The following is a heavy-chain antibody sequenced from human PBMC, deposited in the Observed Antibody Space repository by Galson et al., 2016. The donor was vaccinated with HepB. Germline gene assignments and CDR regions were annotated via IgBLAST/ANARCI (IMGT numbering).Heavy chain of an antibody. CDR2: IIQGIGRT. D-gene: IGHD3-16*01. V-gene: IGHV3-9*02. CDR3: TRDVRPGGADV. CDR1: GFNSREYG. Sequence: SLRLSCAVSGFNSREYGMHWVRQVPGKGLEWVSGIIQGIGRTGYGDSVKGRFTISRDNAKNSLYLQMNSLRVEDTALYYCTRDVRPGGADVWGQGTTVTVSS. J-gene: IGHJ6*02.